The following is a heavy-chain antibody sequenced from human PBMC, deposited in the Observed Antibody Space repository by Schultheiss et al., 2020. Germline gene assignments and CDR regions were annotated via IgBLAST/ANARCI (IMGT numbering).Heavy chain of an antibody. Sequence: GGSLRLSCAASGFSFNSHTMGWVRQAPGKGLEWVSDISGSGSSTYYGDSVKGRFTISSDNAKNSLYLQMDSLRAEDTAVYFCARENYGYGEGFDYWGQGTLVTVSS. CDR3: ARENYGYGEGFDY. J-gene: IGHJ4*02. D-gene: IGHD4-17*01. V-gene: IGHV3-23*01. CDR2: ISGSGSST. CDR1: GFSFNSHT.